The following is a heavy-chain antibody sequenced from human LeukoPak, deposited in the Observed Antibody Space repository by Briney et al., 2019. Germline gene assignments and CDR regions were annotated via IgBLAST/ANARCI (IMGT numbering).Heavy chain of an antibody. J-gene: IGHJ3*02. V-gene: IGHV3-48*03. CDR3: ARVAVGGTRAFDI. Sequence: GGSLRLSCSASGFTFSSYEMNWVRQAPGKGLEWVSYISSSGSTIYYADSVKGRFTISRDNAKNSLYLQMNSLRAEDTAVYYCARVAVGGTRAFDIWGQGTTVTVSS. CDR2: ISSSGSTI. CDR1: GFTFSSYE. D-gene: IGHD6-19*01.